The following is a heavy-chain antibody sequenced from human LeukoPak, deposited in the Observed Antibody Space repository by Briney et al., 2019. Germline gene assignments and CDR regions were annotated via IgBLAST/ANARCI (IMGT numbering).Heavy chain of an antibody. D-gene: IGHD2-21*01. V-gene: IGHV3-53*01. Sequence: GGSLRLSCAASGFTVSSNYMSWVRQAPGKGLEWVSVIYSGGSTYYADSVKGRFTISRDNSKNTLYLQMNNLRAEDTAVYYCAAAYCGGDCYWGSDYWGQGTLVTVSS. CDR1: GFTVSSNY. J-gene: IGHJ4*02. CDR3: AAAYCGGDCYWGSDY. CDR2: IYSGGST.